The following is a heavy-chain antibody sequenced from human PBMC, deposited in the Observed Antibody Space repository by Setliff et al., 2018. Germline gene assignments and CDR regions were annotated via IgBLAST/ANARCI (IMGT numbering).Heavy chain of an antibody. CDR1: GFTFSTYE. CDR3: VPGRGS. Sequence: PGGSLRLSCVASGFTFSTYEMNWVRQAPGKGLESISYISSSAITTYYADSVRGRFTISRDNAQKTLYLHMNNLRADDTAVFYCVPGRGSWGQGALVTVSS. V-gene: IGHV3-48*03. D-gene: IGHD6-25*01. J-gene: IGHJ5*02. CDR2: ISSSAITT.